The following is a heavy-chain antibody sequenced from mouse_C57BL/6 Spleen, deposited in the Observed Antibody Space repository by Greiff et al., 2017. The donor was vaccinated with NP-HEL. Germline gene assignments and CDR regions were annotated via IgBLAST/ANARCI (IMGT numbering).Heavy chain of an antibody. CDR3: ARLGGYPFAY. CDR1: GYAFTNYL. CDR2: INPGSGGT. V-gene: IGHV1-54*01. D-gene: IGHD2-2*01. J-gene: IGHJ3*01. Sequence: VQLQQSGAELVRPGTSVKVSCKASGYAFTNYLIEWVKQRPGQGLEWIGVINPGSGGTNYNEKFKGKATLTADKSSSTAYMQLSSLTSEDSAVYFCARLGGYPFAYWGQGTLVTVSA.